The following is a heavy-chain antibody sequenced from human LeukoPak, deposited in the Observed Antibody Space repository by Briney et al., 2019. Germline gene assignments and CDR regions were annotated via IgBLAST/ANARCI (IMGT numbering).Heavy chain of an antibody. CDR3: ARRRYYYDSSGYYPGYYFDY. CDR1: GYSFTSYW. D-gene: IGHD3-22*01. Sequence: GESLKISCKGSGYSFTSYWIGWVRQMPGKGLEWMGIIYPGDSDTRYSPSFQGQVTISADKSISTAVLQWSSLKASDTAMYYCARRRYYYDSSGYYPGYYFDYWGQGTLVTVSS. CDR2: IYPGDSDT. J-gene: IGHJ4*02. V-gene: IGHV5-51*01.